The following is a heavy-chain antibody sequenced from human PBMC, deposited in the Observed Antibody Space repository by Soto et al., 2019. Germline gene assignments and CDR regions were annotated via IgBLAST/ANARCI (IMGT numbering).Heavy chain of an antibody. CDR3: ARDLYNSARPGNYWFYS. V-gene: IGHV3-30-3*01. D-gene: IGHD6-6*01. Sequence: GGSLRLSCAASGFTFSSYAMHWVRQAPGKGLEWVAVISYDGSNKYYADSVKGRFTISRDNSKNTLYLQMNSLRAEDTAVYYCARDLYNSARPGNYWFYSWGKGSLVPVSS. J-gene: IGHJ5*01. CDR2: ISYDGSNK. CDR1: GFTFSSYA.